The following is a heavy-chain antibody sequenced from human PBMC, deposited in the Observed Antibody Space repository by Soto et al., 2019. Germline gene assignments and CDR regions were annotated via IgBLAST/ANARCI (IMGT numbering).Heavy chain of an antibody. J-gene: IGHJ6*02. CDR3: ARRGYDFWSGYYYHGMDV. V-gene: IGHV4-39*01. CDR2: IYYSGST. CDR1: GGSIISSSYY. D-gene: IGHD3-3*01. Sequence: SETLSLTCTFSGGSIISSSYYWGWIRQPPGKGLEWIGSIYYSGSTYYNPSLKSRVTISVDTSKNQFSLKLSSVTAADTAVYYCARRGYDFWSGYYYHGMDVWGQGTTVTVSS.